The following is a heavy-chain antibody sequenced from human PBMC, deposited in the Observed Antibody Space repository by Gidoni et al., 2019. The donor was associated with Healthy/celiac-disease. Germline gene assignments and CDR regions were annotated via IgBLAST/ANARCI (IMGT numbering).Heavy chain of an antibody. CDR1: GFSLSNARMG. D-gene: IGHD3-10*01. V-gene: IGHV2-26*01. CDR3: ARSYYYGSGSYYNPFYYYYGMDV. J-gene: IGHJ6*02. Sequence: QVTLKESGPVLVKPTETLTLTCTVSGFSLSNARMGVSWIRQPPGKALEWLAHIFSNDEKSYSTSLKSRLTISKDTSKSQVVLTMTNMDPVDTATYYCARSYYYGSGSYYNPFYYYYGMDVWGQGTTVTVSS. CDR2: IFSNDEK.